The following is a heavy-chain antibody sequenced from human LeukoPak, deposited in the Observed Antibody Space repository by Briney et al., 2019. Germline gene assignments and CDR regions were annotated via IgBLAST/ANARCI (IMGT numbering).Heavy chain of an antibody. J-gene: IGHJ5*02. Sequence: SETLSLTCTVSGGSINSSSYYWGWIRQPPGKGLEWIGSIYYSGSTYYNPSLKSRVTISVDTSKNQFSLKLSSVTAADTAVYYCATRGSHYYGSGSYYRDHANWFDPWGQGTLVTVSS. CDR3: ATRGSHYYGSGSYYRDHANWFDP. CDR1: GGSINSSSYY. V-gene: IGHV4-39*07. D-gene: IGHD3-10*01. CDR2: IYYSGST.